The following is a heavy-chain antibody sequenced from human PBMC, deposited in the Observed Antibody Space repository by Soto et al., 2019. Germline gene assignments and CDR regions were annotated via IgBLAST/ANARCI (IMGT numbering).Heavy chain of an antibody. J-gene: IGHJ4*02. CDR2: ISPRSDDI. D-gene: IGHD5-12*01. CDR3: ARPRGPRGYDLIDY. Sequence: EVQLVESGGDLVRPGGSLRLSCAASGFDLNYYSMNWVRQAPAKGLEWVSSISPRSDDIYYADSVKGRFTISRDNAKNSVYLQMNSLRDEDTAVYYCARPRGPRGYDLIDYWGKGTLVIVYS. CDR1: GFDLNYYS. V-gene: IGHV3-21*01.